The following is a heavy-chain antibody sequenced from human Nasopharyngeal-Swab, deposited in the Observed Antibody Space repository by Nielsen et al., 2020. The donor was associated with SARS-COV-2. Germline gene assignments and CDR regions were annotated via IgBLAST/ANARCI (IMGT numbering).Heavy chain of an antibody. CDR2: IYYSGST. CDR1: GGSISNYF. CDR3: ARRDSGWNSISKSGNWFDP. V-gene: IGHV4-59*01. D-gene: IGHD1/OR15-1a*01. Sequence: SETLSLTCTVSGGSISNYFWSWIRQSPGKGLEWIGYIYYSGSTNYNPSLESRVTISVDTSKNQFSLELSSVTAADTAVYYCARRDSGWNSISKSGNWFDPWGQGTLVSVSS. J-gene: IGHJ5*02.